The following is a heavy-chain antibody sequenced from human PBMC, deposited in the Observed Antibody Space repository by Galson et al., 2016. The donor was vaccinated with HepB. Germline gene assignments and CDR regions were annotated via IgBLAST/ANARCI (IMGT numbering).Heavy chain of an antibody. V-gene: IGHV4-31*03. CDR1: GGSIRSGDYY. Sequence: TLSLTCTVSGGSIRSGDYYWSWIRQHPGKGLEWIGYISFSGSTYYNPSLKSRVTISVDTSKNQFSLRSSSVTAADTAVYYCAKTHYSGTYLDWGQGTLVTVSS. CDR2: ISFSGST. J-gene: IGHJ4*02. CDR3: AKTHYSGTYLD. D-gene: IGHD1-26*01.